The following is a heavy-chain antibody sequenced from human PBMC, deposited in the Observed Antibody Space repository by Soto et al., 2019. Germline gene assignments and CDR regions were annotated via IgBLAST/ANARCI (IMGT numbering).Heavy chain of an antibody. D-gene: IGHD3-22*01. CDR2: LGDSGTKT. CDR1: GFKFSTFA. J-gene: IGHJ6*02. CDR3: AKEFDTSGYYSYYYAMDV. V-gene: IGHV3-23*01. Sequence: EVQLLESGGGLVKPGGSLRLPCAASGFKFSTFAMSWVRQAPGKGLEWVSSLGDSGTKTYYAASVRGRFIITRDNSKNTVARQMNSLRAEDTAVYYCAKEFDTSGYYSYYYAMDVWGQGTTVTVSS.